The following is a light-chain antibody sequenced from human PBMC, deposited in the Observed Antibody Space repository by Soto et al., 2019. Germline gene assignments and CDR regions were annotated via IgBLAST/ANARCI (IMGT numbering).Light chain of an antibody. Sequence: EFVLTQSPGTLSLSPGETATLSCRASESIINDSSAWYQQRPGQPPRLLIYATSKRAPGIPDRFSGSGSGTDFTLTISRLEPEDFAVYYCQQYGRSPLFGQGTRLEIK. V-gene: IGKV3-20*01. J-gene: IGKJ5*01. CDR2: ATS. CDR1: ESIINDS. CDR3: QQYGRSPL.